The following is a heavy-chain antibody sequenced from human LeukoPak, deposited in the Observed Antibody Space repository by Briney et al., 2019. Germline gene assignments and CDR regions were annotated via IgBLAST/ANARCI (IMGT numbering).Heavy chain of an antibody. CDR2: IWYDGSNK. J-gene: IGHJ4*02. V-gene: IGHV3-33*01. CDR3: ARDTYYDSSGYLDY. CDR1: GFTFSSYG. D-gene: IGHD3-22*01. Sequence: GRSLRLSCAASGFTFSSYGMHWVRQAPGKGLEWMAVIWYDGSNKYYADSVKGRFTISRDNSKNTLYLQMNSLRAEDTAVYYCARDTYYDSSGYLDYWGQGTLVTVSS.